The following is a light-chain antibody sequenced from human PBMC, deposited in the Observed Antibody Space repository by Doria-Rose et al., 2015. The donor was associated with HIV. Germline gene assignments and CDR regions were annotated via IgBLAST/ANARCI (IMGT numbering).Light chain of an antibody. CDR2: EVR. CDR1: SSDVGSYNL. Sequence: QSALIQPASVSGSPGQSITISCTGTSSDVGSYNLVSWYQQYPGKAPKLMIFEVRKRPSGISNRFSGSKSGNTASLTISGLQAEDEADYYCYSYVGSSTVVFGGGTKLTVL. CDR3: YSYVGSSTVV. V-gene: IGLV2-23*02. J-gene: IGLJ3*02.